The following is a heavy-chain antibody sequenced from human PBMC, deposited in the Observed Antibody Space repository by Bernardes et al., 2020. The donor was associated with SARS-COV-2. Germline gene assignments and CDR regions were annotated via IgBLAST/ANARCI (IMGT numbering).Heavy chain of an antibody. CDR1: GFSFSGVW. CDR2: IKSKRDGGSA. D-gene: IGHD3-22*01. Sequence: WGYLRLSCASSGFSFSGVWMSWVQKAPGKGLEWLGRIKSKRDGGSADYAAPVEGRFTISRDDSKNTLYLQMSSLKTEDTAVYYCTSTFYYDSSGDRWGQGTLVTVSS. CDR3: TSTFYYDSSGDR. V-gene: IGHV3-15*01. J-gene: IGHJ4*02.